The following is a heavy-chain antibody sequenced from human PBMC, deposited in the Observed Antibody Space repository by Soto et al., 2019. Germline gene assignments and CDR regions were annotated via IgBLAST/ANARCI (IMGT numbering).Heavy chain of an antibody. CDR1: GFTFSTYA. CDR3: AIGESSGWPAFDY. D-gene: IGHD6-19*01. Sequence: EVQLLESGGGLVQPGGSLGLSCAASGFTFSTYAMSWVRQAPGKGLEGVSTISATDGGTYYADSVTGRVTISRDNSKNTLSLQMNSLRADDTAVYYCAIGESSGWPAFDYWGQGTLVTVSS. CDR2: ISATDGGT. V-gene: IGHV3-23*01. J-gene: IGHJ4*02.